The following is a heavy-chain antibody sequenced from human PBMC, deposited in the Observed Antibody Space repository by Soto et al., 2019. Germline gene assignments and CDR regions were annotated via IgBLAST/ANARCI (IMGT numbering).Heavy chain of an antibody. CDR2: IYSNDEK. J-gene: IGHJ6*03. CDR1: GFSLSNARMG. V-gene: IGHV2-26*01. Sequence: SGPTLVNPTETLTLTCTVSGFSLSNARMGVSWIRQPPGKALEWLAHIYSNDEKSYSTSLKSRLTISKDTSKSQVVLTMTNMDPVDTATYYCARIRWTHDYGDYLDVWGQGTTVTVSS. CDR3: ARIRWTHDYGDYLDV. D-gene: IGHD4-17*01.